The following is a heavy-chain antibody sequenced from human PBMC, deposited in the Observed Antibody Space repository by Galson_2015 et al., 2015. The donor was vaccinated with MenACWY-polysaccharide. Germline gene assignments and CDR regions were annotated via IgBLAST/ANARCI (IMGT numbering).Heavy chain of an antibody. CDR3: AKSSQWGAAAVGSFDH. CDR1: GFSMTSYA. CDR2: ISGSGIDN. D-gene: IGHD6-13*01. V-gene: IGHV3-23*01. Sequence: SLRLSCAASGFSMTSYAVNWVRQAPGKGLEWIGVISGSGIDNRYADSVKGRFTISRDTSKSTLYLQMDSVRAEDTAKYYCAKSSQWGAAAVGSFDHWGQGTLVTVSS. J-gene: IGHJ4*02.